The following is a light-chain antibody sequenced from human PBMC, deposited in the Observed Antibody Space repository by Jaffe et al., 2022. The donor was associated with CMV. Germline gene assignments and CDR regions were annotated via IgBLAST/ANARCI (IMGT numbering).Light chain of an antibody. CDR3: CSYAGSVTHVI. Sequence: QSALTQPASVSGSPGQSMAISCTGTSSDVGGYDLVSWYQQHSGKAPKLIIYDVSQRPSGVSTRFSGSKSGNTASLTISGLQADDEADYYCCSYAGSVTHVIFGGGTKLTVL. J-gene: IGLJ2*01. V-gene: IGLV2-23*02. CDR2: DVS. CDR1: SSDVGGYDL.